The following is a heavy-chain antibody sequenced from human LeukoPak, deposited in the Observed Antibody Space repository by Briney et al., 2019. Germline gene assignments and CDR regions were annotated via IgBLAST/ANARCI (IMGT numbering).Heavy chain of an antibody. J-gene: IGHJ6*03. CDR1: GGSFSGYY. Sequence: SETLSLTCAVYGGSFSGYYWSWIRQPPGKGLEWIGEINHSGSTNYNPSLKSRVTISVDTSKNQFSLKLNSVTAADTAVYYCARSSEGRYYYDSRGYSYYYYYMDAWGKGTTVTISS. CDR2: INHSGST. CDR3: ARSSEGRYYYDSRGYSYYYYYMDA. D-gene: IGHD3-22*01. V-gene: IGHV4-34*01.